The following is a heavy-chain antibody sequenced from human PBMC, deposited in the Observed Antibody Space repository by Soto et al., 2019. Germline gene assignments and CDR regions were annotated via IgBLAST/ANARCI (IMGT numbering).Heavy chain of an antibody. CDR2: INPNSGGT. V-gene: IGHV1-2*04. D-gene: IGHD3-10*01. CDR1: GYTFTGYY. J-gene: IGHJ6*03. CDR3: ARGMVRGVIKYYYYMDV. Sequence: GASVKVSCKASGYTFTGYYMHWVRQAPGQGLEWMGWINPNSGGTNYAQKFQGWVTMTRDTSISTAYMELSRLRSDDTAVYYCARGMVRGVIKYYYYMDVWGKGTTVTVSS.